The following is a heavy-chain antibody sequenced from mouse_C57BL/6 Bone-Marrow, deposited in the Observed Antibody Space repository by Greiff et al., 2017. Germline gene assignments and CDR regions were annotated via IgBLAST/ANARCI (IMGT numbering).Heavy chain of an antibody. Sequence: QVQLQQPGAELVKPGASVKLSCKASGYTFTAYWMHWVKQRPGQGLEWIGLVHPNSGSTNYNEKFKGKATLTVAKSSSTAYMQLSSLTSEDSAVYYCARSGLRYPAWFAYWGQGTLVTVSA. V-gene: IGHV1-64*01. D-gene: IGHD1-1*01. CDR3: ARSGLRYPAWFAY. J-gene: IGHJ3*01. CDR1: GYTFTAYW. CDR2: VHPNSGST.